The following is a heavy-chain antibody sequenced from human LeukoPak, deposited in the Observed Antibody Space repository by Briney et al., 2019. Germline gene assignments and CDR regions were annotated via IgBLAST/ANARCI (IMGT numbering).Heavy chain of an antibody. J-gene: IGHJ4*02. V-gene: IGHV3-11*04. CDR3: ASTLGYCSSTSCLDY. CDR2: ISGSSKYI. Sequence: GGSLRLSCAASGFSISDYYMGWIRQGPGKGLEWVSYISGSSKYISYADSVKGRFTISRDNAKQSLSLQMNSLRAEDTAVYYCASTLGYCSSTSCLDYWGQGTLVTVSS. CDR1: GFSISDYY. D-gene: IGHD2-2*01.